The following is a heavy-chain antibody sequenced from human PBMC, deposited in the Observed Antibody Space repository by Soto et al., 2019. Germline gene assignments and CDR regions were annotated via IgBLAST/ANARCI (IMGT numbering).Heavy chain of an antibody. CDR3: AREYSSSSWGANWFDP. J-gene: IGHJ5*02. CDR1: GYSFTSYW. V-gene: IGHV5-51*01. Sequence: LKISCKGSGYSFTSYWIGWVRQMPGKGLEWMGIIYPGDSDTRYSPSFQGQVTISADKSISTAYLQWSSLKASDTAMYYCAREYSSSSWGANWFDPWGQGTLVTVSS. D-gene: IGHD6-6*01. CDR2: IYPGDSDT.